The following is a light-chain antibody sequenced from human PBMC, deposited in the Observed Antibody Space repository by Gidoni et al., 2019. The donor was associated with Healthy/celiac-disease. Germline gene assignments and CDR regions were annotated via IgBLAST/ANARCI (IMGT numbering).Light chain of an antibody. Sequence: ESVLTQSPGTLSLSPGERATLSWYQQLLIYGASSRATGSPDRFSGSGSGTDFTLTISRLEPEDFAVYYCQQYGSSPYTFGQGTKLEIK. CDR3: QQYGSSPYT. J-gene: IGKJ2*01. CDR2: GAS. V-gene: IGKV3-20*01.